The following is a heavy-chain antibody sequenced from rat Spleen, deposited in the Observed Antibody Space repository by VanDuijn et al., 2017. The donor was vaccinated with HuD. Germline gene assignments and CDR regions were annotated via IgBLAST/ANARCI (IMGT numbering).Heavy chain of an antibody. V-gene: IGHV5-25*01. J-gene: IGHJ3*01. CDR2: ISTGGTNT. CDR3: VRQDTSGYSNWFTY. CDR1: GFTFSNYY. Sequence: EVQLVESGGGLVQPGRSIKLSCAASGFTFSNYYMAWVRQAPTKGLEWVASISTGGTNTYYRGSVKGRFTISRDNAKNTQYLQMDSLRSEDTATYYCVRQDTSGYSNWFTYWGQGTLVTVSS. D-gene: IGHD4-3*01.